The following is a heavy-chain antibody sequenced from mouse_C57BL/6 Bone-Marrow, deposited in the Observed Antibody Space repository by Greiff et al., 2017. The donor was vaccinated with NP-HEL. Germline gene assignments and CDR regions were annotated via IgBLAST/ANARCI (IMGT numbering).Heavy chain of an antibody. J-gene: IGHJ3*01. CDR3: AREKFYGYDEGFFAY. CDR1: GYSITSGYY. CDR2: ISYDGSN. V-gene: IGHV3-6*01. D-gene: IGHD2-2*01. Sequence: ESGPGLVKPSQSLSLTCSVTGYSITSGYYWNWIRQFPGNKLEWMGYISYDGSNNYNPSLKNRISITRDTSKNQFFLKLNSVTTEDTATYYCAREKFYGYDEGFFAYWGQGTLVTVSA.